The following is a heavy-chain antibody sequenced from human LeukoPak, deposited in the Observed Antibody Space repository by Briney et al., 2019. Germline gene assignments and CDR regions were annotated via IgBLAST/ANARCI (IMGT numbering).Heavy chain of an antibody. Sequence: SEILSLTCTVSGGSISSGSYYWSWIRQPAGKGLEWIGRIYTSGSTNYNPSLKSRVTISVDTSKNQFSLKLSSVTAADTAVYYCAREAAAGYYYYYMDVWGKGTTVTISS. CDR3: AREAAAGYYYYYMDV. V-gene: IGHV4-61*02. CDR2: IYTSGST. CDR1: GGSISSGSYY. J-gene: IGHJ6*03. D-gene: IGHD6-13*01.